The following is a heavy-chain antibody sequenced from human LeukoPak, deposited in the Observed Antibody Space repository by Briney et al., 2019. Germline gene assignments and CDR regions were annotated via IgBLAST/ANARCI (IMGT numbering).Heavy chain of an antibody. V-gene: IGHV3-30*18. Sequence: GRSLRLSCAASGFTFSSYGMHWVRQAPGKGLEWVAVISYDGSNKYYADSVKGRFTISRDNSKNTLYLQMNSLRAEDTAVYYCAKATIFGVVTKFDYWGQGTLVTVSS. CDR1: GFTFSSYG. CDR2: ISYDGSNK. D-gene: IGHD3-3*01. CDR3: AKATIFGVVTKFDY. J-gene: IGHJ4*02.